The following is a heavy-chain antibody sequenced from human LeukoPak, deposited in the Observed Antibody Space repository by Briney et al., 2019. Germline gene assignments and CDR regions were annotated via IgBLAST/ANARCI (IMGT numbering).Heavy chain of an antibody. V-gene: IGHV3-48*03. CDR1: GFTFSDYE. CDR2: ISSDGTSI. D-gene: IGHD6-6*01. J-gene: IGHJ4*02. Sequence: GGSLRLSCAASGFTFSDYEINWVRQAPGKGLEWISYISSDGTSIFYADSVKGRFTISRDNAKNSLYLQMKSLRAEDTAVYYCARETLAARIFDFWGQGGLVTVSS. CDR3: ARETLAARIFDF.